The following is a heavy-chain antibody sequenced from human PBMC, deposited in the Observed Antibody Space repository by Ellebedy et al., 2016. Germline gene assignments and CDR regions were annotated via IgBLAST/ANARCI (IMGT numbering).Heavy chain of an antibody. D-gene: IGHD2-2*02. CDR1: GDIFTDYY. J-gene: IGHJ5*02. CDR2: IKPNSGAT. Sequence: ASVKVSCKTSGDIFTDYYIHWVRQAPGQRLEWMGWIKPNSGATNYAQKFQGRVTMTRDTSISTAYMELSRLRSDDTAVYYCARDPCTTTSCYTWFDPWGQGTLVTVSS. V-gene: IGHV1-2*02. CDR3: ARDPCTTTSCYTWFDP.